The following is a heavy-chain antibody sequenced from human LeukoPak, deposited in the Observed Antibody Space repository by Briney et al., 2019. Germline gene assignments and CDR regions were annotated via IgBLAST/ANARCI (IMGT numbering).Heavy chain of an antibody. J-gene: IGHJ4*02. Sequence: GASVKVSCKASGYTFTGYYMHWVRQAPGQGLEWMGWINPNSGGTNYAQKFQGRVTMTRDTSISTAYMELSRLRSNDTAVYYCARDNPRGRIRTRVHDSSGYWYYFDYWGQGTLVTVSS. D-gene: IGHD3-22*01. CDR1: GYTFTGYY. CDR3: ARDNPRGRIRTRVHDSSGYWYYFDY. CDR2: INPNSGGT. V-gene: IGHV1-2*02.